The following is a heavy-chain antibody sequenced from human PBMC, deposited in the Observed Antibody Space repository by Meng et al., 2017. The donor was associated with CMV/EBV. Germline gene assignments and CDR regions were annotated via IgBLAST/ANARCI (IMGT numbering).Heavy chain of an antibody. J-gene: IGHJ6*02. D-gene: IGHD2-2*01. V-gene: IGHV1-2*02. CDR2: INPNSGGT. Sequence: ASVKVSCKASGYTFTGYYMHWVRQAPGQGIEWMGWINPNSGGTNYAQKFQGRVTMTRDTSISTAYMELSRLRSDDTAVYYCASGRGSYCSSTSCSGVRYYYYGMDVWGQGTTVTVSS. CDR1: GYTFTGYY. CDR3: ASGRGSYCSSTSCSGVRYYYYGMDV.